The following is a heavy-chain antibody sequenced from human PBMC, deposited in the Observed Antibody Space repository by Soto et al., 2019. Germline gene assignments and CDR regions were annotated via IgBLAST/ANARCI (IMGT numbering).Heavy chain of an antibody. CDR3: ARVMGSVSYSIPSGTADY. D-gene: IGHD3-10*01. Sequence: SETLSLTCTVCGGSISSYYWSWIRQPPGKGLEWIGYIYYSGSTNYNPSLKSRVTISVDTSKNQFSLKLSSVTAADTAVYYCARVMGSVSYSIPSGTADYWGQGTLVTVSS. J-gene: IGHJ4*02. CDR2: IYYSGST. CDR1: GGSISSYY. V-gene: IGHV4-59*01.